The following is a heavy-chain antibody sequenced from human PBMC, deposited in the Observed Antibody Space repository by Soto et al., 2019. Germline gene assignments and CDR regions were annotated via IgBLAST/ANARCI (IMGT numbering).Heavy chain of an antibody. V-gene: IGHV1-69*06. CDR3: ASNYGSGRYTWFDP. CDR1: GGTFSSYA. CDR2: IIPIFGTA. D-gene: IGHD3-10*01. Sequence: GASVKVSCKASGGTFSSYAISWVRQAPGQGLEWMGGIIPIFGTANYAQKFQGRVTITADKSTSTAYMELSSLRSEDTAVYYCASNYGSGRYTWFDPWGQGTLVTVSS. J-gene: IGHJ5*02.